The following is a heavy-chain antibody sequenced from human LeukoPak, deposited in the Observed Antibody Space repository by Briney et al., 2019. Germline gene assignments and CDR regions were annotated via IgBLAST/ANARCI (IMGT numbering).Heavy chain of an antibody. D-gene: IGHD4-17*01. CDR1: GFTFSSYA. CDR3: ARDYGDYRYYFDY. V-gene: IGHV3-30*04. Sequence: GRSLRLSCAASGFTFSSYAMHWVRQAPGKGLEWVAVISYDGSNKYYADSVKGRFTISRDNAKKSLYLQMNSLRAEDTAVYYCARDYGDYRYYFDYWGQGTLVAVSS. J-gene: IGHJ4*02. CDR2: ISYDGSNK.